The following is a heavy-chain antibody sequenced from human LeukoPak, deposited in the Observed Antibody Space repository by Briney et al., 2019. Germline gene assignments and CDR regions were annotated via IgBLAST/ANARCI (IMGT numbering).Heavy chain of an antibody. J-gene: IGHJ5*01. Sequence: PSETLSLTCAVYGGSFSGYYWSWIRQPPGKGLEWIGEINHSGSTNYNPSLKSRVTISVDTSKNQFSLKLSSVTAADTAVYYCARGRRDITIFGVVIIRENWFDSWGQGTLVTVSS. V-gene: IGHV4-34*01. D-gene: IGHD3-3*01. CDR1: GGSFSGYY. CDR2: INHSGST. CDR3: ARGRRDITIFGVVIIRENWFDS.